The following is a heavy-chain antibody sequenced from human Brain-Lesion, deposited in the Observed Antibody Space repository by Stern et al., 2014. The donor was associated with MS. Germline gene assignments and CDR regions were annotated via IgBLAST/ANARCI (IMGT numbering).Heavy chain of an antibody. V-gene: IGHV1-69*06. Sequence: QVQLVESGPEVKKPGSSVQVSCKASGGTFGTYPITWLRQAPGQGLEWMGRIIPIFGSPNYAQKFQGRVTITADRSTTTVYMKLSSLKSDDAAVYYCAKDGPALVTNWFDPWGRGTLVTVS. CDR3: AKDGPALVTNWFDP. J-gene: IGHJ5*02. CDR2: IIPIFGSP. CDR1: GGTFGTYP. D-gene: IGHD5-18*01.